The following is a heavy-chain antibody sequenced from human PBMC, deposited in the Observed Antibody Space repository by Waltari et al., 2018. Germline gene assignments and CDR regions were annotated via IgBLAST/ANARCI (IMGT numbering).Heavy chain of an antibody. J-gene: IGHJ4*02. Sequence: QVQLVQSGAEVKKPGASVKVSFKASGYTFTDYYIHWVRQAPGQGLEWMGWIHPKSGGTNYAQNVQGRVTMTRDTSISTAYMELSNLRSDDTAVYYCATGGSITGTRRAHDSWGQGTLVTVSS. CDR2: IHPKSGGT. CDR1: GYTFTDYY. CDR3: ATGGSITGTRRAHDS. D-gene: IGHD1-20*01. V-gene: IGHV1-2*02.